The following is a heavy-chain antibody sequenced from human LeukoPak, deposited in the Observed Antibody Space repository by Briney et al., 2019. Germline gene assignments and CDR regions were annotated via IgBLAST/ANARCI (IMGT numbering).Heavy chain of an antibody. CDR1: GFTFSSYG. CDR3: AKDEAAAGTRGGPLDY. Sequence: GGFLRLSCAASGFTFSSYGMHWVRQAPGKGLGWVAFIRYDGSNKYYADSVKGRFTISRDNSKNTLYLQMNSLRAEDTAVYYCAKDEAAAGTRGGPLDYWGQGTLVTVSS. D-gene: IGHD6-13*01. CDR2: IRYDGSNK. J-gene: IGHJ4*03. V-gene: IGHV3-30*02.